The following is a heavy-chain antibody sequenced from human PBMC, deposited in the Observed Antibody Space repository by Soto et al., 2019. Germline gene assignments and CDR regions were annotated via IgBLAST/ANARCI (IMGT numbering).Heavy chain of an antibody. J-gene: IGHJ4*02. D-gene: IGHD6-13*01. CDR3: ARGFYSSSWVSFDY. CDR1: GGTFSSYA. Sequence: SCKASGGTFSSYAISWVRQAPGQGLEWMGGIIPIFGTANYAQKFQGRVTITADESTSTAYMELSSLRSEDTAVYYCARGFYSSSWVSFDYWGQGTLVTVSS. V-gene: IGHV1-69*01. CDR2: IIPIFGTA.